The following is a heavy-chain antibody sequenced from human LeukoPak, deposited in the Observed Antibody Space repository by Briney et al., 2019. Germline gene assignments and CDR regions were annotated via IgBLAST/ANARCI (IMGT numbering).Heavy chain of an antibody. CDR1: EFIVSNYY. CDR3: ARDRAATQHWVEYDT. CDR2: IRDTGET. V-gene: IGHV3-66*03. D-gene: IGHD7-27*01. Sequence: GGSLRLSCAASEFIVSNYYMSWVRQAPGKRLEWVSLIRDTGETFYIDSVKGRFTISRDDSKNTVYLQMKRLRVEDTAVYFCARDRAATQHWVEYDTWGQGTLVTVSS. J-gene: IGHJ5*02.